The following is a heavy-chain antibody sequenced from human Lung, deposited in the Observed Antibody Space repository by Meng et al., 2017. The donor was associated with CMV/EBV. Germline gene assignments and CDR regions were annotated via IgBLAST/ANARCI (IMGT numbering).Heavy chain of an antibody. J-gene: IGHJ4*01. D-gene: IGHD6-19*01. CDR1: GYTFSGFY. CDR2: VNPVSDDT. Sequence: VQLVQSGAEVKRPGASGKISCQASGYTFSGFYMNWARPAPGHGLEWLGRVNPVSDDTHYAQKFVGRLTVTRGATINTAFMELTSLRPDDTAVYYCAKSSDNGWSSWGPGTLVTVSS. V-gene: IGHV1-2*06. CDR3: AKSSDNGWSS.